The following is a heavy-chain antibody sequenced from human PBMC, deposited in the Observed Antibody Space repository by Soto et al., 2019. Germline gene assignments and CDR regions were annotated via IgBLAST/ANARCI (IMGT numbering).Heavy chain of an antibody. V-gene: IGHV4-61*01. J-gene: IGHJ4*02. CDR1: GCSVSSGTDY. CDR3: AREWSYFDY. Sequence: SETLSLTSTFSGCSVSSGTDYLSWIRQPPGKGLEWIGYISYSGSTNYNPSLKSRVTISVDTSKNQFSLNLSSVSAADTAVYYCAREWSYFDYWGQGTLVTVS. CDR2: ISYSGST. D-gene: IGHD2-8*01.